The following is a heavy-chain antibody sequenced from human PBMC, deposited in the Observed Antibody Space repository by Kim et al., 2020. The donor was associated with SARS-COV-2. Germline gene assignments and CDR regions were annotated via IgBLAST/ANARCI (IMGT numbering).Heavy chain of an antibody. Sequence: SETLSLTCAVYGGSFSGYYWSWIRQPPGKGLEWIGEINHSGSTNYNPSLKSRVTISVDTSKNQFSLKLSSVTAADTAVYYCARATTDFWWELRPRRKYYFDYWGQGTLVTVSS. J-gene: IGHJ4*02. CDR2: INHSGST. CDR3: ARATTDFWWELRPRRKYYFDY. CDR1: GGSFSGYY. V-gene: IGHV4-34*01. D-gene: IGHD1-26*01.